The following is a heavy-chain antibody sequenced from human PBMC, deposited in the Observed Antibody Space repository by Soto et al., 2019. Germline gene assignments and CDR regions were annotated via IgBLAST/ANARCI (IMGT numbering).Heavy chain of an antibody. D-gene: IGHD3-3*01. V-gene: IGHV4-30-2*01. J-gene: IGHJ5*02. CDR2: IYHSGST. CDR3: ARGVDFSVFGP. CDR1: GCSISSGGYS. Sequence: KTSETLSLTCAVSGCSISSGGYSWRWLRQPPGKALEWIGYIYHSGSTYYNPSLKSRVTISVDRSNNQFSLKLSSVTAADTAVYYCARGVDFSVFGPWGQGTLVTVSS.